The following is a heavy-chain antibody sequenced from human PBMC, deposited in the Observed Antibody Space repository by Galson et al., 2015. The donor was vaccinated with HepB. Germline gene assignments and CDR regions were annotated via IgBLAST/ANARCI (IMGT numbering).Heavy chain of an antibody. CDR3: AKDRQYSGYGGGFDY. J-gene: IGHJ4*02. Sequence: SLRLSCAASGFTFSSYAMSWARQAPGKGLEWVSAISGSGGSTYYADSVKGRFTISRDNSKNTLYLQMNSLRAEDTAVYYCAKDRQYSGYGGGFDYWGQGTLVTVSS. V-gene: IGHV3-23*01. CDR2: ISGSGGST. CDR1: GFTFSSYA. D-gene: IGHD5-12*01.